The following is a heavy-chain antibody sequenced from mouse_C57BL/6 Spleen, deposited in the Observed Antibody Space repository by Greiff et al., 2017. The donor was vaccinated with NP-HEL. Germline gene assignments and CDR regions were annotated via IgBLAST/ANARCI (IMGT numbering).Heavy chain of an antibody. J-gene: IGHJ3*01. D-gene: IGHD2-5*01. V-gene: IGHV1-22*01. Sequence: EVQLQQSGPELVKPGASVKMSCKASGYTFTDYNMHWVKQSHGKSLEWIGYINPNNGGTSYNQKFKGKATLTVNTSSSTAYMELRSLTSEDSAVYYCAKDSNYAIAYWGQGTLVTVSA. CDR1: GYTFTDYN. CDR3: AKDSNYAIAY. CDR2: INPNNGGT.